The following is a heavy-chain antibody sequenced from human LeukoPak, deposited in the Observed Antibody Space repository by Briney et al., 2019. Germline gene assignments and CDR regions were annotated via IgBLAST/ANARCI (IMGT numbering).Heavy chain of an antibody. Sequence: ASVKVSCKASGYTFTSYGISWVRQAPGQGLEWMGIINPSGGSTSYAQKFQGRVTMTRDTSTSTVYMELSSLRSEDTAVYYCARERLVIKYYFDYWGQGTLVTVSS. V-gene: IGHV1-46*01. CDR2: INPSGGST. D-gene: IGHD3-9*01. CDR1: GYTFTSYG. J-gene: IGHJ4*02. CDR3: ARERLVIKYYFDY.